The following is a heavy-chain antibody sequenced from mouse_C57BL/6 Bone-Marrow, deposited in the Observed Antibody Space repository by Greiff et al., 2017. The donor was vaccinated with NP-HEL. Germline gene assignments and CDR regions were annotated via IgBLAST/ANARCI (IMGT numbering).Heavy chain of an antibody. D-gene: IGHD1-1*01. CDR3: AREGVYYGSSPWFAY. Sequence: QVQLQQSGAELARPGASVKLSCKASGYTFTSYGISWVKQRPGQGLEWIGEIYPRSGNTYYNEKFKGKATLTADKSSSTAYMELRSLTSEDSAVYFCAREGVYYGSSPWFAYWGQGTLVTVSA. V-gene: IGHV1-81*01. CDR1: GYTFTSYG. J-gene: IGHJ3*01. CDR2: IYPRSGNT.